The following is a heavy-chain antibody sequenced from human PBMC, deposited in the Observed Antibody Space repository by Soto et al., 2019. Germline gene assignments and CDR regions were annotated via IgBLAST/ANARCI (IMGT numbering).Heavy chain of an antibody. D-gene: IGHD5-18*01. Sequence: GESLKISCKGSGYSFTSYWIGWVRQMPGKGLEWMGIIYPGDYDTSYSPSFQGQVTISADKSISTAYLQWSSLTASDTAMYYCARTADTSMVMDYWGQGTLVTVSS. CDR2: IYPGDYDT. V-gene: IGHV5-51*01. CDR3: ARTADTSMVMDY. CDR1: GYSFTSYW. J-gene: IGHJ4*02.